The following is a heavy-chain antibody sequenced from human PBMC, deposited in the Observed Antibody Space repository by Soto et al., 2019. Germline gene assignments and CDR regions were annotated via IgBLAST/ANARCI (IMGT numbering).Heavy chain of an antibody. D-gene: IGHD3-3*01. V-gene: IGHV3-48*03. Sequence: PGGSLRLSCSASGFTFSSYEMNWVRQAPGKGLEWVSYISDSGRTIYYADSVKGRFTVSRDDAQHSVYLQMDSLRAEDTAVYYCARYLLHYDFWSGYSAYFYYGMDVWGQGTTVTVSS. CDR2: ISDSGRTI. CDR1: GFTFSSYE. CDR3: ARYLLHYDFWSGYSAYFYYGMDV. J-gene: IGHJ6*02.